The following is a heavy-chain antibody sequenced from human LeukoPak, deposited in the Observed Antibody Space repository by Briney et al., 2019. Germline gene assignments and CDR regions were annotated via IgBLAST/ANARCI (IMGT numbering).Heavy chain of an antibody. V-gene: IGHV4-61*02. CDR2: IYTSGST. Sequence: SETLSLTCTVSGGSISGGNYYWSWIRQPAGKGLEWIGRIYTSGSTNYNPSLKSRVTISVDTSKNQFSLKLSSVTAADTAVYYCARGSRITMVRALDYWGQGTLVTVSS. CDR3: ARGSRITMVRALDY. D-gene: IGHD3-10*01. CDR1: GGSISGGNYY. J-gene: IGHJ4*02.